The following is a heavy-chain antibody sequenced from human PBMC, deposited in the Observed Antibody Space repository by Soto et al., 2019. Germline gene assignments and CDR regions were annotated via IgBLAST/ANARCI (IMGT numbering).Heavy chain of an antibody. J-gene: IGHJ1*01. V-gene: IGHV3-30-3*01. Sequence: GGSLRLSCAASGFTFSSYAMHWVRQAPGKGLEWVAVISYDGSNKYYADSVKGRFTISRDNSKNTLYLQMNSLRAEDTAVYYCARDTIEGYCSGGSCYPRSGYFQHWGQGTLVTVSS. D-gene: IGHD2-15*01. CDR3: ARDTIEGYCSGGSCYPRSGYFQH. CDR1: GFTFSSYA. CDR2: ISYDGSNK.